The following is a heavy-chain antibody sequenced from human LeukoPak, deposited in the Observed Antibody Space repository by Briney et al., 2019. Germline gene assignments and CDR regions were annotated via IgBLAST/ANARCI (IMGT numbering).Heavy chain of an antibody. Sequence: SETLSLTCTVSGGSISSYYWSWIRQPAGKGLEWIGRIYTSGSTNYNPSLKSRVTISVDTSKNQFSLKLSSVTAADTAVYYCASQFSSSGLAYYYYGMDVWGQGTTVTVSS. V-gene: IGHV4-4*07. J-gene: IGHJ6*02. CDR3: ASQFSSSGLAYYYYGMDV. CDR1: GGSISSYY. D-gene: IGHD6-6*01. CDR2: IYTSGST.